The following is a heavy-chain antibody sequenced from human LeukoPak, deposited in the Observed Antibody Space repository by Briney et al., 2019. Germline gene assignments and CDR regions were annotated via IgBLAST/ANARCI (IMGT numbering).Heavy chain of an antibody. CDR2: INNDGNRI. Sequence: GGSLRLSCAASGFTVRNSWMSWVRQAPGKGLMYVSEINNDGNRIRYVDSVKGRFTISRDGAKNTLFLQMNSLRDDDTAMYYCARGGLPGGFDYWGQGILVTVSS. CDR1: GFTVRNSW. CDR3: ARGGLPGGFDY. D-gene: IGHD7-27*01. V-gene: IGHV3-74*01. J-gene: IGHJ4*02.